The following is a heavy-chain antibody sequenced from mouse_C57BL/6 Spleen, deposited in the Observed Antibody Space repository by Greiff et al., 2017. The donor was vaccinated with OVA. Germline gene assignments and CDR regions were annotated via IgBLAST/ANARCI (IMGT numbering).Heavy chain of an antibody. CDR1: GYTFTSYW. D-gene: IGHD2-2*01. J-gene: IGHJ2*01. CDR3: ARSGGYDGVDY. CDR2: IDPSDSYT. Sequence: QVQLQPPGAELVMPGASVKLSCKASGYTFTSYWMHWVKQRPGQGLEWIGEIDPSDSYTNYNQKFKGKATLTVDKSSSTAYMQLRSLTSEDSAVYYCARSGGYDGVDYWGQGTTLTVSS. V-gene: IGHV1-69*01.